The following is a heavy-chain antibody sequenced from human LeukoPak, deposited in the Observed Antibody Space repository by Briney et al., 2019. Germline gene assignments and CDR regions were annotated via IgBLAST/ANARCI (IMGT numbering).Heavy chain of an antibody. D-gene: IGHD2-2*01. J-gene: IGHJ5*02. CDR2: IIPIFGTA. V-gene: IGHV1-69*01. CDR3: ARGGCSSTSCCATPGVWFDP. Sequence: SVKVSCKASGGTFSSYAISWVRQAPGQGLEWMGGIIPIFGTANYAQKFQGRVTITADESTSTAYMELSSLRSEDTAVYYCARGGCSSTSCCATPGVWFDPWGQGTLVTVSS. CDR1: GGTFSSYA.